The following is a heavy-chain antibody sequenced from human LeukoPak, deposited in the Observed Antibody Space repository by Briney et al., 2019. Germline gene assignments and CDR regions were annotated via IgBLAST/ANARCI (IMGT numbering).Heavy chain of an antibody. J-gene: IGHJ6*02. CDR3: ARVPVVAAKDYYYGMDV. Sequence: ASVKVSCKASGGTFSSYAITWVRQAPGQGLEWMGIINPSGGSTSYAQKFQGRVTMTRDTSTSTVYMELSSLRSEDTAVYYCARVPVVAAKDYYYGMDVWGQGTTVTVSS. V-gene: IGHV1-46*01. CDR2: INPSGGST. CDR1: GGTFSSYA. D-gene: IGHD2-15*01.